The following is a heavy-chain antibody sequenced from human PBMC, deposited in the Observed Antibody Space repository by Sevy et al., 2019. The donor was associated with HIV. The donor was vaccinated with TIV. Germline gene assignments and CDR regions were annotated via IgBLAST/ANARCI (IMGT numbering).Heavy chain of an antibody. J-gene: IGHJ4*02. CDR2: FDPEDGET. Sequence: ASVKVSCKVSGSTLTKLSMHWVRQVPGKGLEWMVSFDPEDGETIYARKFQGRVTMTEDTSTDTAYMVLSSLRSEETAVYYCATTKDYYDSSGSPFDYWGQGTLVTVSS. V-gene: IGHV1-24*01. D-gene: IGHD3-22*01. CDR1: GSTLTKLS. CDR3: ATTKDYYDSSGSPFDY.